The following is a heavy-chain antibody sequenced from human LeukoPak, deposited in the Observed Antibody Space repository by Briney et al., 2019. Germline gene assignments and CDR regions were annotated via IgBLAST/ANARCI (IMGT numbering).Heavy chain of an antibody. CDR1: GFTFSTFP. CDR2: ISSDGANE. Sequence: GGSLRLSCAASGFTFSTFPMHWVRQAPGKGLQRVAVISSDGANEYYADSVKGRFTISRDNSKNTLFLQMNSLTTEDTAVYYCARGAGTTVYYIDVWGNGTTVTVSS. V-gene: IGHV3-30*01. J-gene: IGHJ6*03. D-gene: IGHD1-7*01. CDR3: ARGAGTTVYYIDV.